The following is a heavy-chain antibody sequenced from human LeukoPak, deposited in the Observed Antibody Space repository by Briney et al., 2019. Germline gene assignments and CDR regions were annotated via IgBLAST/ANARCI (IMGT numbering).Heavy chain of an antibody. J-gene: IGHJ6*03. CDR3: AREGVGYGYFGYMDV. V-gene: IGHV3-48*04. D-gene: IGHD5-18*01. CDR2: ISSASSTI. Sequence: TGGSLRLSRVGSRLTFSGFEMNWVRQAPGKGLEWVAYISSASSTIYYADSVEGRFTISRDNAQNSLNLQMNSLRAEDTAVYYCAREGVGYGYFGYMDVWGKGTTVTVSS. CDR1: RLTFSGFE.